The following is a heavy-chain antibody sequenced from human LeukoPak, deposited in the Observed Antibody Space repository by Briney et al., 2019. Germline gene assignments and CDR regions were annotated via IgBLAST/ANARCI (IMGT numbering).Heavy chain of an antibody. CDR3: ARGRWGGFLQGFDP. Sequence: GGSLRLSCAASGFTVNSNYVTWVRQAPGKGLEWVSVIYSGGRTYYADSVKGRFTISRDNAKNSLYLQMNNLRAEDTALYHCARGRWGGFLQGFDPWGQGTLVTVSS. CDR1: GFTVNSNY. D-gene: IGHD3-3*01. V-gene: IGHV3-53*01. CDR2: IYSGGRT. J-gene: IGHJ5*02.